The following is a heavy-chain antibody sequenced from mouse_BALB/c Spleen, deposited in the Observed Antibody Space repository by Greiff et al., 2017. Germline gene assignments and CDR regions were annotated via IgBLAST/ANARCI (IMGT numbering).Heavy chain of an antibody. Sequence: EVQLQESGPSLVKPSQTLSLTCSVTGDSITSGYWNWIRKFPGNKLEYMGYISYSGSTYYNPSLKSRISITRDTSKNQYYLQLNSVTTEDTATYYCARVTTATYYYAMDYWGQGTSVTVSS. CDR3: ARVTTATYYYAMDY. CDR2: ISYSGST. J-gene: IGHJ4*01. CDR1: GDSITSGY. D-gene: IGHD1-2*01. V-gene: IGHV3-8*02.